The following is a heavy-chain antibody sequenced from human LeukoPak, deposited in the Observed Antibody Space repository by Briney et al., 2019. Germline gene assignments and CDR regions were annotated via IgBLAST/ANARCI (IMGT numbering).Heavy chain of an antibody. CDR3: AHRNDWLLFDAFDI. CDR2: IYWDDDK. CDR1: GFSFSTSGVG. D-gene: IGHD3-9*01. J-gene: IGHJ3*02. V-gene: IGHV2-5*02. Sequence: ESGPTLVNPIQTLTLTCTFSGFSFSTSGVGVGWIRQPPGKALEWLALIYWDDDKRYSPSLKSRLNITKDTSKKQVVLTMTNMDPVDTATYYCAHRNDWLLFDAFDIWGQGTMVTVSS.